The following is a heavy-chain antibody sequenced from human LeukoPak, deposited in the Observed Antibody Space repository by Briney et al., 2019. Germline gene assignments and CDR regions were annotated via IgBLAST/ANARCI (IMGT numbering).Heavy chain of an antibody. Sequence: ASVKVSCKASGYSFSSYDINWVRQATGQGLEWMGWMNPNSGNTGYAQKFQGRVTLTRNTSISTAYMEVSSLRSEDTAVYYCARAPSCSGISPSQGYYYHLDVWGKGTTVTVSS. CDR1: GYSFSSYD. D-gene: IGHD2-15*01. CDR2: MNPNSGNT. J-gene: IGHJ6*03. CDR3: ARAPSCSGISPSQGYYYHLDV. V-gene: IGHV1-8*01.